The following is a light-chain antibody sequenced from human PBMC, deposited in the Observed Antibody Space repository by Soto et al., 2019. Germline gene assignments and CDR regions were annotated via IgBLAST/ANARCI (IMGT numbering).Light chain of an antibody. J-gene: IGLJ1*01. V-gene: IGLV2-14*03. CDR1: SSDVGAFNY. CDR2: DVS. CDR3: PSYTTGGKYV. Sequence: LTQPASVSGSPGQSIAISCTGTSSDVGAFNYVSWYQQHPGKAPKFMIFDVSSRPSGVSDRFSGSKSGNTASLTISGHQPEDGVDYTGPSYTTGGKYVFETGNKVT.